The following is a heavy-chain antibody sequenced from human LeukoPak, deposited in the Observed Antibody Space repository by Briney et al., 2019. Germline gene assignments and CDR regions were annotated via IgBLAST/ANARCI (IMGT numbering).Heavy chain of an antibody. Sequence: SETLSLTCIVSGASISNYYYSWIRQPPGKGLELIGYTSTSGSTNYNPSLKSRVTISVDTSKNQFSVKLSSVTAADTAVYYCANDRMLGGDYYFYYMDVWGTGTTVAVSS. CDR3: ANDRMLGGDYYFYYMDV. D-gene: IGHD3-10*02. CDR2: TSTSGST. V-gene: IGHV4-4*09. CDR1: GASISNYY. J-gene: IGHJ6*03.